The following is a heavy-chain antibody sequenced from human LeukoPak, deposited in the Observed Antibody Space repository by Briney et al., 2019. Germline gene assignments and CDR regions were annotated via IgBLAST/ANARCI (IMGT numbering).Heavy chain of an antibody. CDR2: VNESGGT. D-gene: IGHD3-10*01. V-gene: IGHV4-34*01. J-gene: IGHJ5*02. CDR1: IDSFSNYH. Sequence: SETLSLTCAVYIDSFSNYHWNWIRQTPAKGMEWIGEVNESGGTNISPSLRSRVILSVDTSKNQFSLKLISVTVADTAIYYCARGNTYYYTSGSNTWFDPWGQGTLVTVSS. CDR3: ARGNTYYYTSGSNTWFDP.